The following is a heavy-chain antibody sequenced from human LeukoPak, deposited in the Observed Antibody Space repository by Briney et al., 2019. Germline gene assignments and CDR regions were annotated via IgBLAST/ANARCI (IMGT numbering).Heavy chain of an antibody. CDR1: GGSISSYY. J-gene: IGHJ4*02. Sequence: SETLSLTCTVSGGSISSYYWSWIRQPPGKGLEWIGYIYYSGSTNYNPSLKSRVTISVDTSKYQSSLKLSSVTAADPAVYYSAIAEWQLPTGSDYWGQGTLVTASS. D-gene: IGHD1-26*01. CDR2: IYYSGST. CDR3: AIAEWQLPTGSDY. V-gene: IGHV4-59*01.